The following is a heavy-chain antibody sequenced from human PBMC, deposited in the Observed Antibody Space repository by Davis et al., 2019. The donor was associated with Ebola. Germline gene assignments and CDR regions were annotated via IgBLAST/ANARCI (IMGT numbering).Heavy chain of an antibody. V-gene: IGHV1-3*01. CDR1: GYTFTSYA. D-gene: IGHD4-17*01. CDR3: ARGTYGDSIFNY. J-gene: IGHJ4*02. Sequence: ASVKVSCKASGYTFTSYAMHWVRQAPGQRLEWMGWINAGNGNTKYSQKFQGGVTITRDTSASTAYMELSSLRSEDTAVYYCARGTYGDSIFNYWGQGTLVTVSS. CDR2: INAGNGNT.